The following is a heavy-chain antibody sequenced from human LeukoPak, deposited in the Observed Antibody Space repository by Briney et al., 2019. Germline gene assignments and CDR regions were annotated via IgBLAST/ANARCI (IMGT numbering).Heavy chain of an antibody. J-gene: IGHJ4*02. Sequence: GESLRLSCAASGFTFDDYAMHWVRQAPGKGLEWVSGISWNSGSIGYADSVKGRFTISRDNAKNSLYLQMNSLRAEDMALYYCAKDGPLVQEGYYFDYWGQGTLVSVSS. CDR3: AKDGPLVQEGYYFDY. D-gene: IGHD6-13*01. CDR1: GFTFDDYA. CDR2: ISWNSGSI. V-gene: IGHV3-9*03.